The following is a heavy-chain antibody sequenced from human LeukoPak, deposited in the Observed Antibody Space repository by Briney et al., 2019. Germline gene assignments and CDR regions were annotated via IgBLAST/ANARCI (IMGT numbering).Heavy chain of an antibody. J-gene: IGHJ4*02. Sequence: PGGSLRLSCAASGFTFSDYYMSWIRQAPGKGLEWVSYISSSGSTIYYADSVKGRFTISRDNAKSSLYLQMNSLRAEDTAVYYCARVRDILTGLFDYWGQGTLVTVSS. CDR2: ISSSGSTI. CDR1: GFTFSDYY. D-gene: IGHD3-9*01. V-gene: IGHV3-11*01. CDR3: ARVRDILTGLFDY.